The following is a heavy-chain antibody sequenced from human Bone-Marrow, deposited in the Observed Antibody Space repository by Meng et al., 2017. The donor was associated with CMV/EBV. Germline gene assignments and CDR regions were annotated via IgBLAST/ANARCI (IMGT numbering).Heavy chain of an antibody. J-gene: IGHJ4*02. D-gene: IGHD1-26*01. CDR3: ARGGVGATSWSFGY. Sequence: GGSLRLSCAASGFTFDDYTMHWVRQAPGKGLEWVSLISWDGGSTYYADSVKGRFTISRDNSKNSLYLQMNSLRTEDTALYYCARGGVGATSWSFGYWGQGTLVTVSS. CDR2: ISWDGGST. CDR1: GFTFDDYT. V-gene: IGHV3-43*01.